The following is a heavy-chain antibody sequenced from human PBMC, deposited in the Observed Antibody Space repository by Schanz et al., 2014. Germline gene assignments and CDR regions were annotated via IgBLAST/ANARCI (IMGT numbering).Heavy chain of an antibody. D-gene: IGHD3-3*01. J-gene: IGHJ4*02. CDR1: GFTFSSYA. V-gene: IGHV3-23*01. Sequence: EVQLLESGGGLVQPGGSLRLSCAASGFTFSSYAMSWVRQAPGKGLEWVSAISGSGGDTYYADSVKGRFTISRDNSKNTLYLQMNSLRAEDTAVYYCARPIYDLWSGSFDYWGQGTLVTVSS. CDR3: ARPIYDLWSGSFDY. CDR2: ISGSGGDT.